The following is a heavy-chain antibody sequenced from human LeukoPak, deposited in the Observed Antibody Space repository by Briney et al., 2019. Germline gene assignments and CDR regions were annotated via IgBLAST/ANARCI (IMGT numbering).Heavy chain of an antibody. D-gene: IGHD3-10*01. CDR1: GFTFSSYS. CDR2: ISSSSSTI. J-gene: IGHJ4*02. Sequence: GGSLRLSCGASGFTFSSYSMNWVRQAPGKGLEWVSYISSSSSTIYYADSVKGRFTISRDNAKNSLYLQMNSLRAEDTAVYYCAKDRRAGSYDYWGQGTLVTVSS. V-gene: IGHV3-48*01. CDR3: AKDRRAGSYDY.